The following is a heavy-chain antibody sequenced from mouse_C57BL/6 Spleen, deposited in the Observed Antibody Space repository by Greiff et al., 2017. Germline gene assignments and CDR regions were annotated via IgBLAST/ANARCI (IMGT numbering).Heavy chain of an antibody. J-gene: IGHJ2*01. D-gene: IGHD1-1*01. V-gene: IGHV14-1*01. CDR2: IDPEDGDT. CDR3: TYYGSSSSYFDY. Sequence: VHVKQSGAELVRPGASVKLSCTASGFNIKDYYMHWVKQRPEQGLEWIGRIDPEDGDTEYAPKFQGKATMTADTSSNTAYLQLSSLTSEDTAVYYCTYYGSSSSYFDYWGQGTTLTVSS. CDR1: GFNIKDYY.